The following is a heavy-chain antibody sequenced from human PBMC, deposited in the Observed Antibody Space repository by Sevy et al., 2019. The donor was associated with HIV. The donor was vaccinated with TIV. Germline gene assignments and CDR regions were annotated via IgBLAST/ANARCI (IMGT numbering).Heavy chain of an antibody. CDR1: GFTFSSYW. J-gene: IGHJ3*02. CDR3: ARERLLLESSAFDI. Sequence: GESLKISCAASGFTFSSYWMSWVRQAPGKGLEWVVNIKQDGSEKYYVDSVKGRFTISRDNAKNSLYLQMNSLRAEDTAVYYCARERLLLESSAFDIWGQGTMVTVSS. V-gene: IGHV3-7*01. D-gene: IGHD3-22*01. CDR2: IKQDGSEK.